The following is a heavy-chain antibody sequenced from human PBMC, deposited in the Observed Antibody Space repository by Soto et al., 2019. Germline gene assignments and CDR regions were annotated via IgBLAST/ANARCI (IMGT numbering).Heavy chain of an antibody. CDR3: ARDHDYVYNWFDP. Sequence: EVQLVESGGGLVQPGGSLRLSCAASGFTFSSYWMHWVRQAPGKGLVWVSRINSDGSSTTYAGSVKGRFTISRDNAKNTLSLQMNSLRAEDTAVYYCARDHDYVYNWFDPWGQGTLVTVSS. D-gene: IGHD4-17*01. CDR2: INSDGSST. CDR1: GFTFSSYW. V-gene: IGHV3-74*01. J-gene: IGHJ5*02.